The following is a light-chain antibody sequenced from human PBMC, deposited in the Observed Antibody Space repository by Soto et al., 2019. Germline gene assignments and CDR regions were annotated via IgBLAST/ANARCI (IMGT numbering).Light chain of an antibody. J-gene: IGKJ1*01. V-gene: IGKV1-39*01. CDR1: QPIGTS. Sequence: DIQMTQSPSTLSGSVGDRVTITCRASQPIGTSLHWYQQRAGTAPKVLISAATKLQSGVPSRFSGRGSGSDFTLTISNLQPEDSATYFCQQGYNTFWTFGRGTKVDI. CDR2: AAT. CDR3: QQGYNTFWT.